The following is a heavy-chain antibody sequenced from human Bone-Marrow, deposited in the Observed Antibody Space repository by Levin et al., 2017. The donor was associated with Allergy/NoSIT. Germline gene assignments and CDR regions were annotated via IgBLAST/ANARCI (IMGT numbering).Heavy chain of an antibody. D-gene: IGHD3-10*01. J-gene: IGHJ5*02. CDR1: GGSIDRSSYY. CDR3: ARHWGGRGRAEDL. V-gene: IGHV4-39*01. CDR2: LYYTGST. Sequence: TSETLSLTCSVSGGSIDRSSYYWGWVRQPPGKGLEWIGSLYYTGSTYYNPSLESRITMSVDTSKNQLSLKLTFVTAADTAVYYCARHWGGRGRAEDLWGQGTLVTVSS.